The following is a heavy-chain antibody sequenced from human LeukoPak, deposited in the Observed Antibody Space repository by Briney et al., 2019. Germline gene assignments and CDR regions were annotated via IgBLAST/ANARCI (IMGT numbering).Heavy chain of an antibody. D-gene: IGHD3-10*01. CDR1: GFTFSNAW. V-gene: IGHV3-15*01. J-gene: IGHJ5*02. CDR3: TTFASLPRGA. Sequence: GESLRLSCAASGFTFSNAWMSWVRQAPGKGLEWVGRMKSKSDGGTTDYAAPVKGRFTIARDDSRNTVYLQMNSLKTEDTAVYYCTTFASLPRGAWGQGTLVSVSS. CDR2: MKSKSDGGTT.